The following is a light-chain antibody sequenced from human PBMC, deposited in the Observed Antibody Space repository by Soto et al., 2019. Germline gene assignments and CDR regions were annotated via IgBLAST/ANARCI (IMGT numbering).Light chain of an antibody. V-gene: IGKV1-39*01. CDR2: AAS. J-gene: IGKJ1*01. CDR1: QSISNY. Sequence: DIQMTQSPSSLSASVGDRVTITCRASQSISNYLNWYQQKPGKAPKLLIYAASSLQSGVPSRLSGSGSGTDFTLTISSLQPEDFATYYCQQSYSTPWTFGQGTNVEFK. CDR3: QQSYSTPWT.